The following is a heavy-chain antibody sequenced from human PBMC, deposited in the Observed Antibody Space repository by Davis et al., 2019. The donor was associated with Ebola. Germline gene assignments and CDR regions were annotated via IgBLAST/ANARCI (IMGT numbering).Heavy chain of an antibody. Sequence: GGSLRLSCAASGFTFSTYAMGWVRQAPGKGLEWVSAISGSGGSTYYADSVQGRFTISRDNSKNTLYLQMNSLRAEDTAVYYCARHDYGDSHFDYWGQGTLVTVSS. CDR3: ARHDYGDSHFDY. J-gene: IGHJ4*02. CDR1: GFTFSTYA. D-gene: IGHD4-17*01. CDR2: ISGSGGST. V-gene: IGHV3-23*01.